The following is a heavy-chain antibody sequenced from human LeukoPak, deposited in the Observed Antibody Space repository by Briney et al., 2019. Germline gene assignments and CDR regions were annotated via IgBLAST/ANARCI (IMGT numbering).Heavy chain of an antibody. CDR1: GGTFSSYA. V-gene: IGHV1-69*13. CDR2: IIPIFGTA. J-gene: IGHJ5*02. D-gene: IGHD4-17*01. Sequence: VASVKVSCKASGGTFSSYAISWVRQAPGQGLEWMGGIIPIFGTANYAQKFQGRVTITADESTSTAYMELSSLRSEDTTVYYCARVSGHGDYFWFDPWGQGTLVTVSS. CDR3: ARVSGHGDYFWFDP.